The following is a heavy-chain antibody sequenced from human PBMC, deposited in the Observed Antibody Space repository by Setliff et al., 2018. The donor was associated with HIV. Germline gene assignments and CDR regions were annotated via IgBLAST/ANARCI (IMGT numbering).Heavy chain of an antibody. D-gene: IGHD3-22*01. CDR1: GFTFSHFW. Sequence: GGSLRLSCAVSGFTFSHFWMTWVRQAPGKGLEWVATIKQDGSEKYYVDSVKGRFTISRDNAKNSLYLQMNSLRAEDTALYYCARRGSSNFDSSRWFYYGLDVWGQGTTVTVSS. CDR2: IKQDGSEK. J-gene: IGHJ6*02. V-gene: IGHV3-7*01. CDR3: ARRGSSNFDSSRWFYYGLDV.